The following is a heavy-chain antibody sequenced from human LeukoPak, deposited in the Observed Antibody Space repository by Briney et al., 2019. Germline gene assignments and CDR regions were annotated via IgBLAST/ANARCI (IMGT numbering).Heavy chain of an antibody. CDR3: ARLRSYYDILTGYSDFEDY. CDR2: MNPNSGNT. Sequence: ASVKVSCKASGYTFTSYDINWVRQATGQGLEWMGWMNPNSGNTGYAQKFQGRVTMTRNTSISTAYMELSSLRSEDTAVYYCARLRSYYDILTGYSDFEDYWGQGTLVTVSS. CDR1: GYTFTSYD. V-gene: IGHV1-8*01. J-gene: IGHJ4*02. D-gene: IGHD3-9*01.